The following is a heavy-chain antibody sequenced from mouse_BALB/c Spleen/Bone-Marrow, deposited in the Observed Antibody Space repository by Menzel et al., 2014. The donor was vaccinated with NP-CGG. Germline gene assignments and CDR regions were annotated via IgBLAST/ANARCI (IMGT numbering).Heavy chain of an antibody. CDR1: GYTFTDYV. CDR2: FYPGSGST. Sequence: VQLQQSGPELVKPGASVKMSCKASGYTFTDYVMSWVKQRTGQGLEWIGEFYPGSGSTYYNEKFKGKATLTADKSSNTAYMQLSSLTSEDSAVYFCARYYDYDWYFDVWGAGTTVTVSS. J-gene: IGHJ1*01. D-gene: IGHD2-4*01. V-gene: IGHV1-83*01. CDR3: ARYYDYDWYFDV.